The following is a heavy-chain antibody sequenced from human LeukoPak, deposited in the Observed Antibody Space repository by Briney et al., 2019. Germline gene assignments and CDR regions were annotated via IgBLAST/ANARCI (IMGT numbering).Heavy chain of an antibody. Sequence: GGSLRLSCAASGFTFSSYSMNWVRQAPGKGLEWVSSISSSSSYIYYADSVKGRFTMSRDNAKNSVYLQMNRLRVEDTAVYYCARRSYRGVIGLYYYYYMDVWGKGTPVTVSS. CDR3: ARRSYRGVIGLYYYYYMDV. CDR2: ISSSSSYI. V-gene: IGHV3-21*06. CDR1: GFTFSSYS. D-gene: IGHD3-16*02. J-gene: IGHJ6*03.